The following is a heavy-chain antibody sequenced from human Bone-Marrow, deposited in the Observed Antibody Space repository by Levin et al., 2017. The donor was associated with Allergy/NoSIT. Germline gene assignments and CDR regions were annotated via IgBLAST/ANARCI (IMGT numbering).Heavy chain of an antibody. J-gene: IGHJ4*02. D-gene: IGHD4-17*01. V-gene: IGHV3-30-3*01. CDR2: ISYDGSNK. CDR1: GFTFSSYA. Sequence: GGSLRLSCAASGFTFSSYAMHWVRQAPGKGLEWVAVISYDGSNKYYADSVKGRFTISRDNSKNTLYLQMNSLRAEDTAVYYCARGSAVPLGFNWGQGTLVTVSS. CDR3: ARGSAVPLGFN.